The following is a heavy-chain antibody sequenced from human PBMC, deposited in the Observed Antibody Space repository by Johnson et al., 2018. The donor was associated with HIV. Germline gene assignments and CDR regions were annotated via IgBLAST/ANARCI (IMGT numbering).Heavy chain of an antibody. J-gene: IGHJ3*02. CDR3: ARGSTYYYDSSGSDAFDI. CDR2: ISYDGSNK. V-gene: IGHV3-30*04. Sequence: QVQLVESGGGVVQPGRSLRLSCAASGFTFSSYAMHWVRQAPGKGLEWVAVISYDGSNKYYADPVKGRFTISRDNSKNTLDLQMNSLRAEDTAVYYCARGSTYYYDSSGSDAFDIWGQGTMVTVSS. D-gene: IGHD3-22*01. CDR1: GFTFSSYA.